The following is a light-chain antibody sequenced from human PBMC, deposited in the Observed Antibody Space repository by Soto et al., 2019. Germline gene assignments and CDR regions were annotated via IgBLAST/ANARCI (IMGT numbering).Light chain of an antibody. Sequence: QSALTQPASVSGSPGQSSTLSCTGTSSDVGGYNYVSWYKQHPGKAPKLMIYDVSNRPSGVSNRFSGSKSGNTASLTNSGLQAEDEADYYCSSYTSSSTSYVFGTGTKVTVL. CDR3: SSYTSSSTSYV. J-gene: IGLJ1*01. CDR2: DVS. CDR1: SSDVGGYNY. V-gene: IGLV2-14*01.